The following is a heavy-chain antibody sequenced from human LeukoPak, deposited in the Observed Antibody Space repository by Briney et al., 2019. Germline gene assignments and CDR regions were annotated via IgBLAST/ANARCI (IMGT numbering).Heavy chain of an antibody. CDR1: GYSISSGYY. CDR2: IYHSGST. Sequence: PSETLSLTCAVSGYSISSGYYWGWLRPPPGKGLEWIGSIYHSGSTYYNPSLKSRVTISVDTSKNQFSLKLSSVTAADTAVYYCARVVGSSSPTYFDYWGQGTLVTVSS. CDR3: ARVVGSSSPTYFDY. J-gene: IGHJ4*02. D-gene: IGHD6-13*01. V-gene: IGHV4-38-2*01.